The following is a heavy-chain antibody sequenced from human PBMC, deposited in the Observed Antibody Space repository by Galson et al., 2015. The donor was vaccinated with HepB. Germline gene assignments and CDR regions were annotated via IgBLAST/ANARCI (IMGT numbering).Heavy chain of an antibody. CDR2: ISYDGSNK. D-gene: IGHD3-10*01. J-gene: IGHJ2*01. V-gene: IGHV3-30*03. Sequence: SLRLSCAASGLTFSSYGMHWVRQAPGKGLEWVEVISYDGSNKYYADSVKGRFTISRDNSKNTLYLQMNSLRAEDTAVYYCARDPYGSGSYYYWYFDLWGRGTLVTVSS. CDR3: ARDPYGSGSYYYWYFDL. CDR1: GLTFSSYG.